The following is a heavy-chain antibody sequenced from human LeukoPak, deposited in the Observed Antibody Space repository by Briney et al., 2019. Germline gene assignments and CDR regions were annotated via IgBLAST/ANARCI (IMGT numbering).Heavy chain of an antibody. J-gene: IGHJ5*02. CDR1: GGSFSGYY. D-gene: IGHD3-9*01. CDR2: INHSGST. CDR3: ARAPSYCDILTGYIGWFDP. V-gene: IGHV4-34*01. Sequence: SETLSLTCAVYGGSFSGYYWSWIRQPPGKGLEWIGKINHSGSTNYNPSLKSRVTISVDTSKNQFSLKLSSVTAADTAVYYCARAPSYCDILTGYIGWFDPWGQGTLVTVSS.